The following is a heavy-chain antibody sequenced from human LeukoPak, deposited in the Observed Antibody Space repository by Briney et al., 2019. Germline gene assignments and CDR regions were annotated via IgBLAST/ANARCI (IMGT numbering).Heavy chain of an antibody. V-gene: IGHV1-69*05. Sequence: SVKVSCKASGGTFSSYAISWVRQATGQGLEWMGRIIPIFGTANYAQKFQGRVTITTDESTSTAYMELSSLRSEDTAVYYCARDSHYYDSSGYWFEHWGQGTLVTVSS. CDR1: GGTFSSYA. CDR3: ARDSHYYDSSGYWFEH. D-gene: IGHD3-22*01. CDR2: IIPIFGTA. J-gene: IGHJ1*01.